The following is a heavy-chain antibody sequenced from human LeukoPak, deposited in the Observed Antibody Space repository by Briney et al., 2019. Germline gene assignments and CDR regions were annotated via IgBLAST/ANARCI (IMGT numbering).Heavy chain of an antibody. CDR2: IYYSGST. D-gene: IGHD3-22*01. CDR1: GGSISSYY. V-gene: IGHV4-59*12. J-gene: IGHJ4*02. CDR3: ARDLLGDDSSGYYPLDY. Sequence: PSETLSLTCTVSGGSISSYYWSWIRQPPGKGLEWIGYIYYSGSTNYNPSLKSRVTISVDTSKNQFSLKLSSVTAADTAVYYCARDLLGDDSSGYYPLDYWGQGTLVTVSS.